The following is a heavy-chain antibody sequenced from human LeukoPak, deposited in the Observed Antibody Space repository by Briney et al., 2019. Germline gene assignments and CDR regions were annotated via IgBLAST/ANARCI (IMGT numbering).Heavy chain of an antibody. CDR3: AANYYGSGSLDY. Sequence: GGSLRLSCAASGFTFSSYSMNWVRQAPGKGLEWVSAISGSGGSTYYADSVKGRFTISRDNSKNTLCLQVNSLRAEDTAVYYCAANYYGSGSLDYWGQGTLVTVSS. CDR2: ISGSGGST. V-gene: IGHV3-23*01. CDR1: GFTFSSYS. D-gene: IGHD3-10*01. J-gene: IGHJ4*02.